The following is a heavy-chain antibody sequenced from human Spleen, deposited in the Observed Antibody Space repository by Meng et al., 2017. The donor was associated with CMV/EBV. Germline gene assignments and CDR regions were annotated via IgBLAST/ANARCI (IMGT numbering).Heavy chain of an antibody. Sequence: SGFTFSSYGMHWVRQAPGKGLEWVAVIWYDGSNKYYADSVKGRFTISRDNSKNTLYLQMNSLRAEDTAVYYCARASYCSTTYCYLGYWGQGSLVTVSS. J-gene: IGHJ4*02. V-gene: IGHV3-33*01. D-gene: IGHD2-2*01. CDR2: IWYDGSNK. CDR1: GFTFSSYG. CDR3: ARASYCSTTYCYLGY.